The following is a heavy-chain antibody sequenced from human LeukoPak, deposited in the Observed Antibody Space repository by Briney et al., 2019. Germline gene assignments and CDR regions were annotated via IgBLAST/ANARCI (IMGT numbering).Heavy chain of an antibody. CDR3: AGHVGHTALDY. D-gene: IGHD5-18*01. Sequence: SETLSLTCTVSGVPISSSSYYWGWIRQPPGKGLEWIGSLYYSGSTYYNPSLKSRVTISVDTSNYQFSLRLSSLTAADTAVYYCAGHVGHTALDYWGQGTQVTVSS. CDR2: LYYSGST. J-gene: IGHJ4*02. CDR1: GVPISSSSYY. V-gene: IGHV4-39*01.